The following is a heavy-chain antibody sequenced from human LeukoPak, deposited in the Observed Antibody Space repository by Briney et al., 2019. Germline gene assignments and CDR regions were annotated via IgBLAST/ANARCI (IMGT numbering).Heavy chain of an antibody. J-gene: IGHJ4*02. D-gene: IGHD3-10*01. CDR2: ISVSASPM. CDR3: ARKSGDLDY. Sequence: GGSLRLSCAASGFTFSNYDMTWIRQAPGKGLEWVSYISVSASPMYYADSVKGRFTISRDNAKNSLYLQMNSLRAEDTAVYYCARKSGDLDYWGQGTLVTVSS. CDR1: GFTFSNYD. V-gene: IGHV3-48*03.